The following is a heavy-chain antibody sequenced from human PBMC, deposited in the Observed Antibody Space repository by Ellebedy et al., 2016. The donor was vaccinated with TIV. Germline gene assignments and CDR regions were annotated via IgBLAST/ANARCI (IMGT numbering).Heavy chain of an antibody. J-gene: IGHJ4*02. Sequence: GESLKISCAASGFTFNSYAMSWVRQAPGKGLEWVSTISHTGSRTYYANSVEGRFIISRDNSKRTLYLQMNSLRAEDTAVYYCAKGRGGGSDSSAPRYYDSWGLGTLVTVSS. CDR2: ISHTGSRT. D-gene: IGHD6-19*01. V-gene: IGHV3-23*01. CDR1: GFTFNSYA. CDR3: AKGRGGGSDSSAPRYYDS.